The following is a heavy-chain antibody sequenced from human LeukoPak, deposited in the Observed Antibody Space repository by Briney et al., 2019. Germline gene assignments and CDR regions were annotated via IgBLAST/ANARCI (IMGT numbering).Heavy chain of an antibody. CDR3: ARQGGIAAAGDAFDI. CDR1: GGSFSGYY. Sequence: PSETLSLTCAVYGGSFSGYYWSWIRQPPGKGLEWIGEINHSESTNYNPSLKSRVTISVDTSKNQFSLKLSSVTAADTAVYYCARQGGIAAAGDAFDIWGQGTMVTVSS. J-gene: IGHJ3*02. D-gene: IGHD6-13*01. V-gene: IGHV4-34*01. CDR2: INHSEST.